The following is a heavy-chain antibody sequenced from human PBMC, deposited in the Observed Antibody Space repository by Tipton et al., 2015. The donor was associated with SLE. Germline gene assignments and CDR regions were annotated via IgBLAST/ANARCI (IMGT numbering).Heavy chain of an antibody. V-gene: IGHV4-30-4*01. CDR2: IYYSGTT. Sequence: TLSLTCTVSGGSISSGNYYWSWIRQPPGKGLEWIGYIYYSGTTYYNPSLRSGVTISVDTSKNQFSLRLSSVTAADTAVYYCARTSGSYMDYWGQGTLVTVSS. J-gene: IGHJ4*02. CDR3: ARTSGSYMDY. D-gene: IGHD3-10*01. CDR1: GGSISSGNYY.